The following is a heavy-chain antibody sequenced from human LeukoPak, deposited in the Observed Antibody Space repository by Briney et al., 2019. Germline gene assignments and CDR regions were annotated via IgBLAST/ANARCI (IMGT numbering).Heavy chain of an antibody. J-gene: IGHJ3*02. V-gene: IGHV4-39*07. CDR2: IYHSGST. D-gene: IGHD1-26*01. CDR3: ARGYSGSPRWAFDI. Sequence: SETLSLTCTVSGGSISSGGYYWGWIRQPPGKGLEWIGSIYHSGSTYYNPSLKSRVTISVDTSKNQFSLKLSSVTAADTAVYCCARGYSGSPRWAFDIWGQGTMVTVSS. CDR1: GGSISSGGYY.